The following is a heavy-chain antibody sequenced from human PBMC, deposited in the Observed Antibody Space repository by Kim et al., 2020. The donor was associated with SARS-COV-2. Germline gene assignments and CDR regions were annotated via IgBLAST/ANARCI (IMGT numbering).Heavy chain of an antibody. D-gene: IGHD3-9*01. CDR1: GGTFSSYA. CDR2: IIPIFGTA. CDR3: ARNFDPLGSDYYYYGMDV. J-gene: IGHJ6*02. Sequence: SVKVSCKASGGTFSSYAISWVRQAPGQGLEWMGGIIPIFGTANYAQKFQGRVTITADESTSTAYMELSSLRSEDTAVYYCARNFDPLGSDYYYYGMDVWGQGTTVTVSS. V-gene: IGHV1-69*13.